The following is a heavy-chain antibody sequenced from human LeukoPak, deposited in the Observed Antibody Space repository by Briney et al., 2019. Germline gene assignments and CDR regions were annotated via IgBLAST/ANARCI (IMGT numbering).Heavy chain of an antibody. CDR2: IYWNDDK. CDR1: GVPLPPGARG. J-gene: IGHJ4*02. D-gene: IGHD3-22*01. V-gene: IGHV2-5*01. Sequence: ASGPTLVNLTQTLTLTYTFSGVPLPPGARGVGWIRRPPGKALEWLALIYWNDDKRHSPSLKSRLTFTKDTSKNQVVLTMTNMDPVDTATYYCAHSTNYDSSGYCVDYWGQGTLVTVSS. CDR3: AHSTNYDSSGYCVDY.